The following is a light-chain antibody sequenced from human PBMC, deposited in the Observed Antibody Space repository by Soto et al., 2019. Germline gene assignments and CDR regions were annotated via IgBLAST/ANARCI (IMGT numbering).Light chain of an antibody. CDR3: QQYDSLPFT. V-gene: IGKV1-33*01. Sequence: DIQMTQSPSSLSASVGDRVTITCQASHYLGNSLSWSRQKPGKAPKLLISDASNLETGVPSRFSASASGTDFTFTISSLQPEDIATYYCQQYDSLPFTFGGGTKVDIK. CDR1: HYLGNS. J-gene: IGKJ4*01. CDR2: DAS.